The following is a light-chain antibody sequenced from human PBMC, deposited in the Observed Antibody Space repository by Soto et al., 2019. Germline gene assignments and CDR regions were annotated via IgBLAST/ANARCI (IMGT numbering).Light chain of an antibody. V-gene: IGKV4-1*01. CDR1: QNILYTSDNKNY. J-gene: IGKJ3*01. CDR2: WAS. CDR3: QQFYSNLFT. Sequence: DIVMTQSPDSLAVSLGERATINCKSSQNILYTSDNKNYLAWFQQKPGQPPKLLIYWASTRVSGVPDRFSGSGSGTDFTLTINSLQAGDVAVYYCQQFYSNLFTFGPGTKVDIK.